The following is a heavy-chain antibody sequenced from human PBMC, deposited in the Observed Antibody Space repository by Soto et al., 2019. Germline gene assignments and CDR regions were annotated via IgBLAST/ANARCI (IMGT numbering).Heavy chain of an antibody. D-gene: IGHD2-15*01. Sequence: VASVKVSCKASGYTFTSYGISWVRQAPGQGLEWMGWISAYNGNTNYAQKLQGRVTMTTDTSTSTAYMELRSLRSDDTAVYYCARYKVVAATEWFDPWGQGTLVTVSS. CDR1: GYTFTSYG. CDR3: ARYKVVAATEWFDP. J-gene: IGHJ5*02. V-gene: IGHV1-18*01. CDR2: ISAYNGNT.